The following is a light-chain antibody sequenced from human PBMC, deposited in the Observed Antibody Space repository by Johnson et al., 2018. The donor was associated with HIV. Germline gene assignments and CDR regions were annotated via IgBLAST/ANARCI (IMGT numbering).Light chain of an antibody. CDR3: GTWDSSLSAYV. J-gene: IGLJ1*01. CDR2: DNN. CDR1: SSDMGNYA. Sequence: QSVLTQPPSVSAAPGQKVTISCSGSSSDMGNYAVSWYQQLPGTAPKLLIYDNNKRPSGTPDRFSGSKSGTSATLGITGLQTGDEADYYCGTWDSSLSAYVFGTGTKVTVL. V-gene: IGLV1-51*01.